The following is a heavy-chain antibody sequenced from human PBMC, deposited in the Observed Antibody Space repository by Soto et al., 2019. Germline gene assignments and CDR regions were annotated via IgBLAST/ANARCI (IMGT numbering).Heavy chain of an antibody. J-gene: IGHJ4*02. V-gene: IGHV3-30-3*01. D-gene: IGHD3-10*01. Sequence: GGSLRLSCAASGFTFSSYAMHWVRQAPGKGLEWVAVISYDGSNKYYADSVKGRFTISRDNSKNTPYLQMNSLRAEDTAVYYCARDRYGSGSYIFDYWGQGTLVTVSS. CDR2: ISYDGSNK. CDR3: ARDRYGSGSYIFDY. CDR1: GFTFSSYA.